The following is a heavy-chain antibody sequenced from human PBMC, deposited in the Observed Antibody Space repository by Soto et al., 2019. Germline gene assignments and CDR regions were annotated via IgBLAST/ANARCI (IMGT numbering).Heavy chain of an antibody. J-gene: IGHJ4*01. D-gene: IGHD1-7*01. CDR3: ARGACYNCNWALLE. V-gene: IGHV1-18*01. CDR1: GYTFTSYG. CDR2: ISAYNGNT. Sequence: ASVKVSWKASGYTFTSYGISWGRQAPGQGLEWMGWISAYNGNTNYAQKLQGRVTMTTDTSTSTAYMELRRLRSDDTAVYYCARGACYNCNWALLEWVQVLLLTVSS.